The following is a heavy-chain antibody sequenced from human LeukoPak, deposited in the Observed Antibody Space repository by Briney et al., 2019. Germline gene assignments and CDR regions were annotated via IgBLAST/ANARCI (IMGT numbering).Heavy chain of an antibody. Sequence: GGSLRLSCAASVSXAWMNWVRQAPGKGLEWVGRIKSKTDGGTTDYAAPVKGRFTISRDDSKNTFYLQMNSLKTEDTAVYYCTIDLDSGSYFDCWGQGTLVTVSS. V-gene: IGHV3-15*01. CDR1: VSXAW. CDR2: IKSKTDGGTT. J-gene: IGHJ4*02. D-gene: IGHD1-26*01. CDR3: TIDLDSGSYFDC.